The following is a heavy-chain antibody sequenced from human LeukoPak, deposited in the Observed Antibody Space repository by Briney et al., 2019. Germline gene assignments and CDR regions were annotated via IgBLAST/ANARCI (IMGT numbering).Heavy chain of an antibody. CDR2: IYPGDSDT. J-gene: IGHJ6*03. CDR1: GYSFTSYW. V-gene: IGHV5-51*01. D-gene: IGHD4-17*01. CDR3: ARHADYGDYNYYYYMDV. Sequence: GESLKIPCKGSGYSFTSYWIGWVRQMPGKGLEWMGIIYPGDSDTRYSPSFQGQVTISADKSISTAYLQWSSLKASDTAMYYCARHADYGDYNYYYYMDVWGKGTTVTVSS.